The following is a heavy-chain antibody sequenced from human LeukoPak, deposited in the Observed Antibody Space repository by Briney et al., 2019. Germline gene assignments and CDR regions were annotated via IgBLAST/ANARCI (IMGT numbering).Heavy chain of an antibody. J-gene: IGHJ3*02. V-gene: IGHV3-21*01. CDR1: GFTFSSYT. CDR2: ISSSSSYI. Sequence: GGSLRLSCAASGFTFSSYTMNWVRQAPGKGLEWVSSISSSSSYIYYADSVKGRFTISRDNAKNSLYLQMNSLRAEDTAVYYCARGRWELPWKTDAFDIWGQGTMVTVSS. D-gene: IGHD1-26*01. CDR3: ARGRWELPWKTDAFDI.